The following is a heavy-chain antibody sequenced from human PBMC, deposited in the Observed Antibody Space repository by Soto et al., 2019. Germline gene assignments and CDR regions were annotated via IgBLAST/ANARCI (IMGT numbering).Heavy chain of an antibody. J-gene: IGHJ4*02. CDR2: ITHSGSI. CDR3: ARQLLERRRGVDY. CDR1: GGSFSGYY. D-gene: IGHD1-1*01. V-gene: IGHV4-34*01. Sequence: QVQLQQWGAGLLKTSETLSLTCAVYGGSFSGYYWSWIRQSPGKGLDWIGEITHSGSINYNPSLKSRVTRSVDTSRNQFSLKLSSLTAADTDLYYCARQLLERRRGVDYWGQGTLVTVSS.